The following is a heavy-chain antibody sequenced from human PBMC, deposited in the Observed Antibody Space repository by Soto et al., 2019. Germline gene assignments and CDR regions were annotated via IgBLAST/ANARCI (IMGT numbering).Heavy chain of an antibody. CDR3: SKGTGTTRLYSMDV. V-gene: IGHV3-23*01. J-gene: IGHJ6*02. CDR1: GFTFHTYA. CDR2: ISASGDST. Sequence: GGSLRLSCVASGFTFHTYAMNWFRQAPGKGLEWVSVISASGDSTYYADSLKGRFTISRDNSKNTLYLQMNSLRAEDTALYYCSKGTGTTRLYSMDVWGQGTTVTVSS. D-gene: IGHD1-7*01.